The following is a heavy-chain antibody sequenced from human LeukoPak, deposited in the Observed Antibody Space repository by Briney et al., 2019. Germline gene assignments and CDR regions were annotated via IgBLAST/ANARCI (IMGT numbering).Heavy chain of an antibody. CDR1: GGSISTMYYY. D-gene: IGHD4-17*01. CDR3: ARRGNHGDYF. V-gene: IGHV4-39*01. Sequence: SETLSLTCTVSGGSISTMYYYWGCIRQPPGQGLEWIGSIYCSGNSYYNPSLQSRVTISVDTSQNQFSLNLTSVTAADTSVYYCARRGNHGDYFWGQGILVTVSS. CDR2: IYCSGNS. J-gene: IGHJ4*02.